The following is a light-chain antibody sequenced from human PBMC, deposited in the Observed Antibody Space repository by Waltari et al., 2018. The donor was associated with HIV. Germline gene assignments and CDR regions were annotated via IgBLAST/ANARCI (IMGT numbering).Light chain of an antibody. CDR2: DAS. CDR3: QQLHTFPLT. Sequence: DIQLTQSPSFLSASCGDRVTVACRASQDISDFLAWYQQKPGTAPRLLIYDASTLYSGVPSRFRGSGSGTEFTLTISSLQPEDFASYYCQQLHTFPLTFGGGTKV. V-gene: IGKV1-9*01. CDR1: QDISDF. J-gene: IGKJ4*01.